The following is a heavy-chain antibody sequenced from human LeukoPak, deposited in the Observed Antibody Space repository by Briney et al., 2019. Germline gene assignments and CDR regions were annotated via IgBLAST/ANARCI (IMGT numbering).Heavy chain of an antibody. CDR2: ISSSSSYI. CDR1: GFTFSSYS. Sequence: GGSLRLSCAASGFTFSSYSMNWVRQAPGKGLEWVSSISSSSSYIYYADSVKGRFTISRDNAKNSLYLQMNSLRAEDTAVYYCARVRDPYYYYMDVWGKGTTVTVSS. V-gene: IGHV3-21*01. CDR3: ARVRDPYYYYMDV. J-gene: IGHJ6*03.